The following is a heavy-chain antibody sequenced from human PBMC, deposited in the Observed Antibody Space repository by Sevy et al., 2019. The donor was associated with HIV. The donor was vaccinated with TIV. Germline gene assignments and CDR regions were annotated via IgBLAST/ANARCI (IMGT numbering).Heavy chain of an antibody. Sequence: GGSLRLSCTSSGFTFGDYAMSWFRQAPGKGLEWVAFIRRNSHEPYGGTTEYAASVKGGLTISRDDSKSIAYLQMNSLKTEDTAVYYCTRALATADTPEYYFDYWGQGILVTVSS. CDR2: IRRNSHEPYGGTT. CDR3: TRALATADTPEYYFDY. CDR1: GFTFGDYA. D-gene: IGHD5-12*01. J-gene: IGHJ4*02. V-gene: IGHV3-49*03.